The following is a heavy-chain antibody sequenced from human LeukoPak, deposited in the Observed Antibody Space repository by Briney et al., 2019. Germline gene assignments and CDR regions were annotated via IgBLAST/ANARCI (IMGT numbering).Heavy chain of an antibody. CDR2: IKQDGSEK. V-gene: IGHV3-7*01. J-gene: IGHJ4*02. CDR3: TCGYSYGPFDY. CDR1: GFTFSSYW. D-gene: IGHD5-18*01. Sequence: GGSLRLSCAASGFTFSSYWMSWVRQAPGKGLEWVANIKQDGSEKYYVDSVKGRFTISRDNAKNSLYLQMNSLRAEDTAVYYCTCGYSYGPFDYWGQGTLVTVSS.